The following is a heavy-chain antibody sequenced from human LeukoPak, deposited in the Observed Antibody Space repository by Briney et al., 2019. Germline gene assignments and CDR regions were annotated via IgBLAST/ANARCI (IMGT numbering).Heavy chain of an antibody. CDR2: IYYSGST. Sequence: XXXXPPXXXXEWIGYIYYSGSTYYNPSLKSRVTISVDTSKNQFSLKLSSVTAADTAVYYCARDNADTIDYWGQGTLVTVSS. CDR3: ARDNADTIDY. J-gene: IGHJ4*02. V-gene: IGHV4-30-4*01. D-gene: IGHD3-16*01.